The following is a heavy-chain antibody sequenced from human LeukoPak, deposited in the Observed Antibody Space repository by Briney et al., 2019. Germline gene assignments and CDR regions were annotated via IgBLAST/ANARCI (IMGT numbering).Heavy chain of an antibody. CDR3: VRGISNTNSFFDY. V-gene: IGHV1-8*01. J-gene: IGHJ4*02. CDR2: TNPNSGDG. CDR1: GYTFTTFD. Sequence: AASVKVSCKASGYTFTTFDINWVRQATGQGLEWMEWTNPNSGDGGSTQRFQGRLTMTRDASISTAYMELSSLTSDDTAVYYCVRGISNTNSFFDYWGQGTRVTVSS. D-gene: IGHD1-1*01.